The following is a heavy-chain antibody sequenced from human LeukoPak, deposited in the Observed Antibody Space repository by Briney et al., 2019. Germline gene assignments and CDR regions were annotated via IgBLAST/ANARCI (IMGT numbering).Heavy chain of an antibody. J-gene: IGHJ6*03. Sequence: GGSLGLSCAASGFTFSSYEMNWVRQAPGKGLEWVSYISSSGSTIYYADSVKGRFSISRDSSKNILYLQMNSLRAEDTAVYYCAKDRCSNGIGCYYYYTDVWGKGTTVTISS. CDR2: ISSSGSTI. CDR1: GFTFSSYE. CDR3: AKDRCSNGIGCYYYYTDV. D-gene: IGHD2-8*01. V-gene: IGHV3-48*03.